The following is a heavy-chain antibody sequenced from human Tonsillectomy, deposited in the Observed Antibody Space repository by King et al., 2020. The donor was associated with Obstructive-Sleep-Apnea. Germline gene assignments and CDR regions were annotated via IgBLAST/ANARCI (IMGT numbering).Heavy chain of an antibody. CDR3: ARVHYYDTSGYSYYFDY. CDR1: GDSINSGEDY. Sequence: QLQESGPGLVKPSQTLSLTCTVSGDSINSGEDYWGWIRQPPGKGLEWIGYIYYSGSTYYSPSLKSRVTISVDTSKNQFSLSLTSVTAADTAVYYCARVHYYDTSGYSYYFDYWAQGTLVPLSS. D-gene: IGHD3-22*01. V-gene: IGHV4-30-4*01. J-gene: IGHJ4*02. CDR2: IYYSGST.